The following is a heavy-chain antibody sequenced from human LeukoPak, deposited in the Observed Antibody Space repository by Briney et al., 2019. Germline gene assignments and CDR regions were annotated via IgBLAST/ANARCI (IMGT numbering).Heavy chain of an antibody. V-gene: IGHV3-7*03. CDR2: IKQDGSEK. D-gene: IGHD3-22*01. J-gene: IGHJ4*02. CDR1: GFTFSSYW. CDR3: AKDGHSSGYYWYYFDY. Sequence: GGSLRLSCAASGFTFSSYWMSWVRQAPGKGLEWVANIKQDGSEKYYVDSVEGRFTISRDNSKNSLYLQMNSLRAEDTALYYCAKDGHSSGYYWYYFDYWGQGTLVTVSS.